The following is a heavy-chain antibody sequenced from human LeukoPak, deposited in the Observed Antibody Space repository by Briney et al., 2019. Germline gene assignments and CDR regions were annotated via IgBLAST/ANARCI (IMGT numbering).Heavy chain of an antibody. D-gene: IGHD5-18*01. J-gene: IGHJ4*02. CDR3: ARWDTAMVFFDY. V-gene: IGHV4-30-2*01. Sequence: SETLSLTCAVSGGSISSGGYSWSWIRQPPGKGLEWIGNIYHSGSTYYKTSLKRRVTISVDRSKIQFSLKLSSVTAGDTAVYYCARWDTAMVFFDYWGQGTLVTVSS. CDR2: IYHSGST. CDR1: GGSISSGGYS.